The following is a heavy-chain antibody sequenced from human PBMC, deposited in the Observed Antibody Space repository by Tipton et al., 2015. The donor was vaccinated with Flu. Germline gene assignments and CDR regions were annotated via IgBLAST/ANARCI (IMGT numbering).Heavy chain of an antibody. CDR2: IKQDGSEK. D-gene: IGHD1-26*01. J-gene: IGHJ4*02. CDR1: GFTFSSYW. CDR3: ARDMYSPYSGSYFDY. V-gene: IGHV3-7*01. Sequence: GSLRLSCAASGFTFSSYWMSWARQAPGKGLEWVANIKQDGSEKYYVDSVKGRFTISRDNAKNSLYLQMNSLRAEDTAVYYCARDMYSPYSGSYFDYWGQGTLVTVSS.